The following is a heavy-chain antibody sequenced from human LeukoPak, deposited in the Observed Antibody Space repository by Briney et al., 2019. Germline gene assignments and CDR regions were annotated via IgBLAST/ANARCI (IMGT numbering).Heavy chain of an antibody. CDR2: ISGSGDST. V-gene: IGHV3-23*01. J-gene: IGHJ5*02. Sequence: GGSLRLSCAASGFTFSNYAMSWVRQAPGKGLEWVSAISGSGDSTYYADSVKGRFTISGDNSKNTLYLQMNSLRAEDTAVYYCAKAPFYSNYPRWFDPWGQGTLVTVSS. CDR1: GFTFSNYA. CDR3: AKAPFYSNYPRWFDP. D-gene: IGHD4-11*01.